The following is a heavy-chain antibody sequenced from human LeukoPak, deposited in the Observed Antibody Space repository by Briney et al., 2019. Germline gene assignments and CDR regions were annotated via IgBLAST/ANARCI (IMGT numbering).Heavy chain of an antibody. Sequence: SETLSLTCAVSGGSISSGGYSWSWIQHPGKGLEWIGYIYYSGSTYYNPSLKSRVTISVDTSKNQFSLKLSSVTAADTAVYYCARAFWSGYIYYYYGMDVWGQGTTVTVSS. CDR1: GGSISSGGYS. V-gene: IGHV4-31*11. CDR3: ARAFWSGYIYYYYGMDV. D-gene: IGHD3-3*01. CDR2: IYYSGST. J-gene: IGHJ6*02.